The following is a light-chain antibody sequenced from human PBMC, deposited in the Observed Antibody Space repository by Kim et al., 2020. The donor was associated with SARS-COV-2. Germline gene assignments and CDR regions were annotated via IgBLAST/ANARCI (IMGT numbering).Light chain of an antibody. J-gene: IGKJ1*01. CDR2: EAS. CDR3: QQYYTYFPA. V-gene: IGKV1-5*03. CDR1: QNINNW. Sequence: ASIGGRATTTCRASQNINNWLAWYQQKPGKAPKLLIYEASNLQSGVPSRFSGSGSGAEFTLTISSLQPDDFATYYCQQYYTYFPAFGQGTKVDIK.